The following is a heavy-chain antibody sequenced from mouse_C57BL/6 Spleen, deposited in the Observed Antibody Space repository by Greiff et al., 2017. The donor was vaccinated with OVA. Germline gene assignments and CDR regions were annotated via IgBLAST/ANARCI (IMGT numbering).Heavy chain of an antibody. D-gene: IGHD2-1*01. V-gene: IGHV1-15*01. CDR2: IDPETGGT. Sequence: QVQLKQSGAELVRPGASVTLSCKASGYTFTDYEMHWVKQPPVHGLEWIGAIDPETGGTAYNQKFKGKAILTADKSSSTAYMELRSLTSEDSAVYYCTLIYYAAYWGQGTLVTVSA. J-gene: IGHJ3*01. CDR1: GYTFTDYE. CDR3: TLIYYAAY.